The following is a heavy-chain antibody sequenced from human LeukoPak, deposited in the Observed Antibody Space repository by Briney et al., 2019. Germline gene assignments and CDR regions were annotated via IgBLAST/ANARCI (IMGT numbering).Heavy chain of an antibody. CDR2: INHSGST. V-gene: IGHV4-34*01. D-gene: IGHD3/OR15-3a*01. Sequence: SEALSLTCAVYGGSFSGYYWSWIRQPPGKGLEWIGEINHSGSTNYNPSLKSRATISVDTSKNQFSLKLSSVTAADTAVYYCARGGLVDPWGQGTLVTVSS. CDR1: GGSFSGYY. CDR3: ARGGLVDP. J-gene: IGHJ5*02.